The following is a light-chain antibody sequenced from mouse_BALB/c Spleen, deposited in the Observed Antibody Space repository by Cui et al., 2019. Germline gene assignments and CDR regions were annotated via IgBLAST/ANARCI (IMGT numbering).Light chain of an antibody. CDR2: VTS. CDR1: SSVSY. CDR3: QQWSSNPFT. J-gene: IGKJ4*01. Sequence: QLVLSQSPAILSASPGAKVTLTCRASSSVSYMHWYQRKPGSSLKPWIYVTSNLGCGVPARFSGSGSGTAYSLTISRVEAEDAATYYCQQWSSNPFTFGSGTKLEIK. V-gene: IGKV4-72*01.